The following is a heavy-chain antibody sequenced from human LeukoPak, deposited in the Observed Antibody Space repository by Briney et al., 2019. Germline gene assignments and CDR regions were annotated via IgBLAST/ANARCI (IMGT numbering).Heavy chain of an antibody. D-gene: IGHD3-22*01. CDR1: GGPISSYY. CDR2: IYNSGST. V-gene: IGHV4-59*01. Sequence: SETMSLTCTVSGGPISSYYWSWIRQPPGKGLEWIGYIYNSGSTNYNPSLKCRVTISVDTSKNQFSLKLSSVTAADTAVYYCARGRLNYSDNYPWAFDIWGQGTMVTVSS. CDR3: ARGRLNYSDNYPWAFDI. J-gene: IGHJ3*02.